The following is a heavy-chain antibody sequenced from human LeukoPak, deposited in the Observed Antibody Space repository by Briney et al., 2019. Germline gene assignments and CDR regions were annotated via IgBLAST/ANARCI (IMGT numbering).Heavy chain of an antibody. CDR1: GFPFSSYA. D-gene: IGHD3-3*01. Sequence: GGSLRLSCEASGFPFSSYAMTWVRQAPGKGLEWVSGISGSGGSTYYADSVKGRFTFSRDNSKNTLYLQMNSLRAEDTAVYYCARKSWNGYIDHWGQGTLVTVSS. CDR3: ARKSWNGYIDH. V-gene: IGHV3-23*01. CDR2: ISGSGGST. J-gene: IGHJ4*02.